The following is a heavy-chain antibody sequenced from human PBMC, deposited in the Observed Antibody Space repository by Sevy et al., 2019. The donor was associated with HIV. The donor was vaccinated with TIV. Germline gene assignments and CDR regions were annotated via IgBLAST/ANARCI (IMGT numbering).Heavy chain of an antibody. CDR3: TRDKTIVEGRYGMDV. J-gene: IGHJ6*02. D-gene: IGHD2-15*01. V-gene: IGHV3-21*01. CDR2: ISTSSGYI. Sequence: GGSLRLSCAASVFTFSNYNMNWVRQAPGKGLEWVSFISTSSGYIYYSDSVKGRFTISRDNAKNSLYLQMNSLRAEDTAVYYCTRDKTIVEGRYGMDVWGHGTTVTVSS. CDR1: VFTFSNYN.